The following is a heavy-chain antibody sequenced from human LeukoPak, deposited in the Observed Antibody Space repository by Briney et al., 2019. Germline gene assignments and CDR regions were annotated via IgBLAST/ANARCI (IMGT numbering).Heavy chain of an antibody. D-gene: IGHD4-17*01. CDR1: GFTFSDYW. CDR3: ARGGYGDYYFDY. V-gene: IGHV3-74*01. J-gene: IGHJ4*02. Sequence: GGSLRLSCAASGFTFSDYWMHWVRQAPGKGLVWVSRISSDGSRVTYADSVKGRFTISRDNAKNTLYLQMNSLRAEDTAVYYCARGGYGDYYFDYWGQGTLVTVSS. CDR2: ISSDGSRV.